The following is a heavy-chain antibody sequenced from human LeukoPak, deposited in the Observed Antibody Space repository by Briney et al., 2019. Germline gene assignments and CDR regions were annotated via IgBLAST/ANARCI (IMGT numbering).Heavy chain of an antibody. CDR2: ISYDGSNE. CDR1: GFTFSNYG. V-gene: IGHV3-30*18. D-gene: IGHD3-9*01. Sequence: PGRSLRLSCAASGFTFSNYGMHWVRQDPGKGMEWVAVISYDGSNEYYADSVKGRFTISRDNSKNTLYLQMDSLRAGDTAVFYCAKNLLRYFGGLMDVWGQGTTVTVSS. J-gene: IGHJ6*02. CDR3: AKNLLRYFGGLMDV.